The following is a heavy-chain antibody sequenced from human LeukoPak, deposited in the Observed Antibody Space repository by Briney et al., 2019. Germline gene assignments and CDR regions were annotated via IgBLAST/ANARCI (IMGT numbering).Heavy chain of an antibody. Sequence: GAPVKVSCKASGYTFTTHDINWVRQATGQGLEWLGWMSPNSGDTGYVQKFQGRVTMTSDSSISTACMELSSLRSEDTAIYYCVRTPPNWGFDYWGQGTLVTVSS. V-gene: IGHV1-8*01. CDR1: GYTFTTHD. CDR3: VRTPPNWGFDY. D-gene: IGHD7-27*01. J-gene: IGHJ4*02. CDR2: MSPNSGDT.